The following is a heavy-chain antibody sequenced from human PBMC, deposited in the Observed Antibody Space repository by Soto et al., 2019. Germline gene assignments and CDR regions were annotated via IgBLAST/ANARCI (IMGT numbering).Heavy chain of an antibody. D-gene: IGHD3-10*01. CDR3: VKNSGWFNT. CDR1: GFTFGTTD. Sequence: QLLQSGGGLVQPGGSLTLSCAASGFTFGTTDMSWVRQAPGEGLEWVSTIDGSGGITYYADSVKGRFTISRDNSRNTVDLQMNSLGGADTALYYCVKNSGWFNTWGQGALVTVSS. J-gene: IGHJ5*02. CDR2: IDGSGGIT. V-gene: IGHV3-23*01.